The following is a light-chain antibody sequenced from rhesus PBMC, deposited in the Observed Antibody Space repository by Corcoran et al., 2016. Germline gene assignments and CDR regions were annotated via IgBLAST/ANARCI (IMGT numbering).Light chain of an antibody. CDR3: QQHNSYPRT. J-gene: IGKJ1*01. CDR1: QGISTY. V-gene: IGKV1S14*01. CDR2: YAS. Sequence: DIQMTQSPSSLSASVGDTVTSPGRASQGISTYLAWYQQKPGKATQPRIYYASNLESGVTSRFSGSGSGTDFTLPISSLQPEDFAIYYCQQHNSYPRTFGQGTKVEIK.